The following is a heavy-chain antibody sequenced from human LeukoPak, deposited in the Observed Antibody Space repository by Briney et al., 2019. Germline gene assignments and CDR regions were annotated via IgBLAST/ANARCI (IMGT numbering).Heavy chain of an antibody. D-gene: IGHD6-19*01. V-gene: IGHV3-11*05. CDR1: GFTFSDYY. Sequence: GGSLRLSCAASGFTFSDYYMSWIRQAPGQGLEWVSYISSNSSYTNYAESVKGRFTISRDTAKNSLYLQMNRLRTEDTAGYDVARGSSGWYYDYGGQGTLVTVPS. CDR3: ARGSSGWYYDY. CDR2: ISSNSSYT. J-gene: IGHJ4*02.